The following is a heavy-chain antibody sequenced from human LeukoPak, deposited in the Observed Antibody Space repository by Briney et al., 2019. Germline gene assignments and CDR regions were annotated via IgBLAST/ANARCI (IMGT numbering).Heavy chain of an antibody. CDR1: GGSISSYY. CDR3: ARGGDGLAYCGGDCYSAVD. Sequence: SETLSLTCTVSGGSISSYYWSWIRQPPGKGLEWIGYIYYSGSTNYNPSLKSRVTISVDTSKNQFSLKLSSVTAADTAVYYCARGGDGLAYCGGDCYSAVDWGQGTLATVSS. J-gene: IGHJ4*02. V-gene: IGHV4-59*01. D-gene: IGHD2-21*02. CDR2: IYYSGST.